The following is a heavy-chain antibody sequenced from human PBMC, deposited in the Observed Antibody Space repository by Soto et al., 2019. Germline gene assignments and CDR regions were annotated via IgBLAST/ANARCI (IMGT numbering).Heavy chain of an antibody. V-gene: IGHV4-34*01. J-gene: IGHJ5*02. CDR3: ARLHIVVVPAAKDYRLEGSWFDP. CDR2: INHSGST. D-gene: IGHD2-2*01. Sequence: QVQLQQWGAGLLKPSETLSLTCAVYGGSFSGYYWSWIRQPPGKGLEWIGEINHSGSTNYNPSLKRRVTISVDTSKNQFSLKLSSVTAADTAVYYCARLHIVVVPAAKDYRLEGSWFDPWGQGTLVTVSS. CDR1: GGSFSGYY.